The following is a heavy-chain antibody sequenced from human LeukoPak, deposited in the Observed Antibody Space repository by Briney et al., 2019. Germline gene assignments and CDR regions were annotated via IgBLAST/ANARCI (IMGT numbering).Heavy chain of an antibody. CDR1: GFTFSSSW. V-gene: IGHV3-30-3*01. CDR2: ISYDGSKK. D-gene: IGHD3-3*01. J-gene: IGHJ4*02. Sequence: GGSLRLSCAASGFTFSSSWTHWVCQAPGKGLEWVAVISYDGSKKYYADSVKGRFTISRDNSKNTLYLQMNSLRAEDTAVYYCARDRGKYYDFWSGYSDYWGQGTLVTVSS. CDR3: ARDRGKYYDFWSGYSDY.